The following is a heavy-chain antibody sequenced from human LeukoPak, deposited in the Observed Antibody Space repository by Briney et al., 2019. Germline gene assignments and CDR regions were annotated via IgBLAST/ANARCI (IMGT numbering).Heavy chain of an antibody. CDR1: GYTFTGYY. J-gene: IGHJ3*02. Sequence: ASVKVSCKASGYTFTGYYIHWVRQAPEQGLEWMGRINPNSGGTNYAQKFQGRVTMTRDTSISTAYMDLSSLRSDDTAVYYCTREDDSSGYRPFDIWGQGTMVTASS. CDR3: TREDDSSGYRPFDI. CDR2: INPNSGGT. D-gene: IGHD3-22*01. V-gene: IGHV1-2*06.